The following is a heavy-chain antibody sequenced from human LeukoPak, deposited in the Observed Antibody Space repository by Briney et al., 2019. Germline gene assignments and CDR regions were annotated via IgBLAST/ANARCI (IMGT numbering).Heavy chain of an antibody. CDR2: INHSGST. V-gene: IGHV4-34*01. CDR3: ARGRGNIVLMVYRNWFDP. D-gene: IGHD2-8*01. CDR1: GFTFSTYA. Sequence: GSLRLSCAASGFTFSTYAMNWVRRPPGKGLEWIGEINHSGSTNYNPSLKSRVTISVDTSKNQFSLKLSSVTAADTAVYYCARGRGNIVLMVYRNWFDPWGQGTLVTVSS. J-gene: IGHJ5*02.